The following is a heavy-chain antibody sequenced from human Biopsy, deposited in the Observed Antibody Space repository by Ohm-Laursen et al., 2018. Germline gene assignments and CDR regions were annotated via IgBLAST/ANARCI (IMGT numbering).Heavy chain of an antibody. CDR2: IFSSANT. D-gene: IGHD3-10*02. V-gene: IGHV4-31*03. J-gene: IGHJ4*02. CDR3: AGLGSGGYVPTFFDF. Sequence: TLSFTSTVFGFSINAVRYFWNCPRNHLGKGLERIGNIFSSANTYYNPSLKSRVTISVDTSKNQFSLKLSSVTAADTAVYYCAGLGSGGYVPTFFDFWGQGALVTVSS. CDR1: GFSINAVRYF.